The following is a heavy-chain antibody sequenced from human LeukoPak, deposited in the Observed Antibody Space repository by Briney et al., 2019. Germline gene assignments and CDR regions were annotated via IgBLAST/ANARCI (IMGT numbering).Heavy chain of an antibody. J-gene: IGHJ6*02. Sequence: SETRSLTCAVYGGSFSSYYWSWISQPPGKGLEWIGEINHRGSTTYNPSLNSRVTISVDTSKNQFSLKLSAETAADTAVYYGARGDLGPERGRYYYYGMDVWGQGTTVTVSS. CDR1: GGSFSSYY. V-gene: IGHV4-34*01. D-gene: IGHD3-3*01. CDR3: ARGDLGPERGRYYYYGMDV. CDR2: INHRGST.